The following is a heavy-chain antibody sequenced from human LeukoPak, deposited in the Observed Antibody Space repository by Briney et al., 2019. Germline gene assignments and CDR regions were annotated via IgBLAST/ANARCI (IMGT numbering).Heavy chain of an antibody. J-gene: IGHJ4*02. CDR3: ARDSGDYGLIDY. V-gene: IGHV3-7*01. Sequence: GGSLRLSCAASGFAFTTYWMSWVRQAPGKGLEWVASIKQDGSEKYYVDSVKGRFTISRDNAKNSLYLQINTLRAEDTAVYYCARDSGDYGLIDYWGQGTLVTVSP. D-gene: IGHD4-17*01. CDR2: IKQDGSEK. CDR1: GFAFTTYW.